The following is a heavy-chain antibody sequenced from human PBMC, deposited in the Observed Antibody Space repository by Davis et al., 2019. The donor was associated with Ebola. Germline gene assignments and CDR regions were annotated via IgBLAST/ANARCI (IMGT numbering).Heavy chain of an antibody. CDR1: GGSISGGDYF. Sequence: MPGGSLRLSCTVSGGSISGGDYFWSWIRQPPGKGLEWIGSIYYSGSTYYSPSLKSRVTMSVDTSKNQFSLKLSSVTAADTAVYYCAREQYYYDSSGYYMWYFDLWGRGTLVTVSS. CDR2: IYYSGST. J-gene: IGHJ2*01. V-gene: IGHV4-39*02. CDR3: AREQYYYDSSGYYMWYFDL. D-gene: IGHD3-22*01.